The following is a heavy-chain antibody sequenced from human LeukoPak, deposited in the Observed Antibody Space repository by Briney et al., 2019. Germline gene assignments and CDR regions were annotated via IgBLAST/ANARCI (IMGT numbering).Heavy chain of an antibody. CDR2: IYYSGST. V-gene: IGHV4-59*01. CDR3: ARGNGGYAGY. Sequence: SETLSLTCTVSGGSISSYYWSWIRQPPGKGLEWIGYIYYSGSTNYNPSLKSRVTISVDTSKNQFSLKLSSVTAADTAVYYCARGNGGYAGYWGQGTLVTISS. D-gene: IGHD5-12*01. CDR1: GGSISSYY. J-gene: IGHJ4*02.